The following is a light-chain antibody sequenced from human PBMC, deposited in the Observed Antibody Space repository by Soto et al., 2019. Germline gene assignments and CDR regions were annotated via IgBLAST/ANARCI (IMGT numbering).Light chain of an antibody. CDR2: GAS. J-gene: IGKJ2*01. Sequence: EIVLTQSPGTLSLSPGERATLSCRASQSGSSSYLAWYQQKPGQAPRLLIYGASSRATGIPDRFSGSGSGTDFTLTISRMEPEDFSVYYCQQYRSSPPYTFGHWTKREIK. V-gene: IGKV3-20*01. CDR3: QQYRSSPPYT. CDR1: QSGSSSY.